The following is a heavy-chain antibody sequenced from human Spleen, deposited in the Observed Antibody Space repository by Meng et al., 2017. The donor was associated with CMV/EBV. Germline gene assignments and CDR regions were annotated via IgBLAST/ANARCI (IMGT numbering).Heavy chain of an antibody. J-gene: IGHJ6*02. CDR2: INSDGSST. V-gene: IGHV3-74*01. D-gene: IGHD2-2*02. CDR3: AKYGLSRYCSSTSCYTWDYGMDV. CDR1: GFTFSSYW. Sequence: GGSLRLSCAASGFTFSSYWMHWVRQAPGKGLVWVSRINSDGSSTSYADSVKGRFTISRDNAKNTLYLQMNSLRAEDTAVYYCAKYGLSRYCSSTSCYTWDYGMDVWGQGTTVTVSS.